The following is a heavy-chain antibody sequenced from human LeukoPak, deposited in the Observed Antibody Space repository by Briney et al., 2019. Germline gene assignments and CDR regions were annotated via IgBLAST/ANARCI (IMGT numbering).Heavy chain of an antibody. CDR2: ISSSSSYI. Sequence: GGSLRLSCAASGFTFSSYSMNWVRQAPGKGLEWVSSISSSSSYIYYADSVKGRFTISRDNAKNSLYLQMNSLRAEDTAVYYCARDSSGYYRIDYWGQGTLVTVSS. CDR1: GFTFSSYS. J-gene: IGHJ4*02. D-gene: IGHD3-22*01. V-gene: IGHV3-21*01. CDR3: ARDSSGYYRIDY.